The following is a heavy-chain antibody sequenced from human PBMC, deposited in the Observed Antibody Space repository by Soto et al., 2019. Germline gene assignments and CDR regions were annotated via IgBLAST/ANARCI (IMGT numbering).Heavy chain of an antibody. CDR1: GGSFSGYY. V-gene: IGHV4-31*11. J-gene: IGHJ4*02. CDR2: IYYSGST. CDR3: ARDIAARQGARYYFDY. D-gene: IGHD6-6*01. Sequence: PSETLSLTCAVYGGSFSGYYWSWIRQHPGKGLEWIGYIYYSGSTYYNPSLKSRVTISVDTSKNQFSLKLSSVTAADTAVYYCARDIAARQGARYYFDYWGQGTLVTSPQ.